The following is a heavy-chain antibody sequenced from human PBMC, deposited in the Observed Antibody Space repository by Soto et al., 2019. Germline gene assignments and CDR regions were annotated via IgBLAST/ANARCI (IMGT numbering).Heavy chain of an antibody. Sequence: QVQLQQWGAGLLKPSETLSLTCAVYCGSFSGYYLSWIRQPPGKGLAWIGELNASGSTNYNTSLQSRVTISVDTSKEQFSLKLRSVTAADTAVYYCARSRYCTNGVCYMRTGVSMFYWGQGTLVTVSA. D-gene: IGHD2-8*01. CDR1: CGSFSGYY. CDR2: LNASGST. CDR3: ARSRYCTNGVCYMRTGVSMFY. J-gene: IGHJ4*02. V-gene: IGHV4-34*01.